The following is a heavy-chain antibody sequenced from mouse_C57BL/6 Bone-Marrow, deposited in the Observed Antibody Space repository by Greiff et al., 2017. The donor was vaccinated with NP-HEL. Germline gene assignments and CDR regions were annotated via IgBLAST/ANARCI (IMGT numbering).Heavy chain of an antibody. Sequence: VQLQESGPELVKPGASVKISCKASGYAFSSSWMNWVKQRPGEGLEWIGRIYPGDGDTNYNGKFKGKATLTADKSSSTAYMQLSSLTSGDSAVYFCAIYYGYAMDYWGQGTSVTVSS. J-gene: IGHJ4*01. D-gene: IGHD1-1*01. CDR3: AIYYGYAMDY. CDR2: IYPGDGDT. CDR1: GYAFSSSW. V-gene: IGHV1-82*01.